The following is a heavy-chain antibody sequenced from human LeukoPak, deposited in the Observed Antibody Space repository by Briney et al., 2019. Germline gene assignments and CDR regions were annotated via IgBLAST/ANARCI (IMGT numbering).Heavy chain of an antibody. J-gene: IGHJ4*02. Sequence: PGRSLRLSCAVSGFSFSDYGMHWVRQAPGKGLEWVAVIWYDGTNKYYADSVEGRFTISRDNAKNTLYLQMNSLRAEDTAVYYCARGGRYDSSGYLHYFDYWGQGTLVTVSS. D-gene: IGHD3-22*01. CDR3: ARGGRYDSSGYLHYFDY. V-gene: IGHV3-33*01. CDR1: GFSFSDYG. CDR2: IWYDGTNK.